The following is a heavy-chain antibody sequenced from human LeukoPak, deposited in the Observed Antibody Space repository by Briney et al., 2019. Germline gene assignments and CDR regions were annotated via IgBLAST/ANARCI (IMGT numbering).Heavy chain of an antibody. D-gene: IGHD2-2*02. CDR2: INPNSGGT. J-gene: IGHJ5*02. Sequence: ASVKVSCKASGYTFTGYYMHWVRQAPGQGLEWMGWINPNSGGTNYAQKFQGRVTMTRDTSISTAYMELSRLRSDDTAVYYCARALEGYCSSTSCCTMSWFDPWGQGTLVTVSS. CDR3: ARALEGYCSSTSCCTMSWFDP. V-gene: IGHV1-2*02. CDR1: GYTFTGYY.